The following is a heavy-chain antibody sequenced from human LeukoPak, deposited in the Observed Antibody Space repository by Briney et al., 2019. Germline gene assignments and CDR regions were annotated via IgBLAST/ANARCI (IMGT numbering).Heavy chain of an antibody. D-gene: IGHD6-19*01. CDR3: ARNGNGYNLFDP. J-gene: IGHJ5*02. CDR1: GGTFSSYA. V-gene: IGHV1-69*13. Sequence: SVKVSCKASGGTFSSYAISWVRQAPGQGLEWMGGIIPIFGTANYAQKFQGRVTITADESTSTAYMELSSLRSEDTAVYYCARNGNGYNLFDPWGQGTLVTVSS. CDR2: IIPIFGTA.